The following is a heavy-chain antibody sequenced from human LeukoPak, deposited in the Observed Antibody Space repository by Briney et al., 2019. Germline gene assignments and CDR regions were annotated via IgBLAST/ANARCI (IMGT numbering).Heavy chain of an antibody. J-gene: IGHJ4*02. Sequence: NRGESLKIFCKGSGYSFTSYWIGWVRQMPGKGLEWMGIIYPGDSDTRYSPSFQGQVTISADKSISTAYLQWGSLKASDTAMYYCARFLVGATTGEVDYWGQGTLVTVSS. V-gene: IGHV5-51*01. CDR1: GYSFTSYW. CDR3: ARFLVGATTGEVDY. D-gene: IGHD1-26*01. CDR2: IYPGDSDT.